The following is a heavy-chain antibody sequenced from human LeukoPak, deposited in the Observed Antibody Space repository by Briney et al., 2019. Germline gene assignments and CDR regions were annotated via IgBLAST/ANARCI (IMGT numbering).Heavy chain of an antibody. CDR3: ARGEYHYDSSGYYYQYFQH. D-gene: IGHD3-22*01. Sequence: PSQTLSLTCTVSGGSISSGSYYWSWNRQPAGKGLEWIGRIYTSGSTNYNPSLKSRVTISVDTSKNQFSLKLSSVTAADTAVYYCARGEYHYDSSGYYYQYFQHWGQGTLVTVSS. V-gene: IGHV4-61*02. J-gene: IGHJ1*01. CDR2: IYTSGST. CDR1: GGSISSGSYY.